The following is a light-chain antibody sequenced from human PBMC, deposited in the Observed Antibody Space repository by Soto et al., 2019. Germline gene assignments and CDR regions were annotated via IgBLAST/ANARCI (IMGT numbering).Light chain of an antibody. CDR3: QQYHNWPPQYT. CDR1: QSVASN. J-gene: IGKJ2*01. Sequence: EIVMTQSPASLSVSPGDGATLSCRASQSVASNVAWYQQKPGQGPRLLIHGASTRAVGVPARFSGSGSGTDFALTISSLQSEDFAVYYCQQYHNWPPQYTFGQGTQRQIK. CDR2: GAS. V-gene: IGKV3-15*01.